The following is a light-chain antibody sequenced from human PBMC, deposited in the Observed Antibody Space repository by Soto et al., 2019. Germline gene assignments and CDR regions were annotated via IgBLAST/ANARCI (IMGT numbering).Light chain of an antibody. J-gene: IGKJ3*01. CDR3: QQYDNWHT. CDR2: GAS. Sequence: EIVMTQSPATLSVSPGERATLSCRASQSVNSHLAWYQQKPGQPPRLLIYGASTRATGIPARFSGSGSGTEFTLTISSLQSEDFAVYYCQQYDNWHTFGPGTKVDIK. CDR1: QSVNSH. V-gene: IGKV3-15*01.